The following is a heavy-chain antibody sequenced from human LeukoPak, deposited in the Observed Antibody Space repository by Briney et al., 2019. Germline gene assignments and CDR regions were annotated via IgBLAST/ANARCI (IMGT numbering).Heavy chain of an antibody. V-gene: IGHV3-64D*06. CDR2: ISSNGDNA. J-gene: IGHJ4*02. CDR3: VRRRTPPVHARYFDS. D-gene: IGHD4-23*01. CDR1: GFTFSSYS. Sequence: PGGSLRLSCSASGFTFSSYSMYWVRQAPGKGLEYVSGISSNGDNAYNADSVKGRFTISRDNSKNTLYLQMSSLRADDTAVYYCVRRRTPPVHARYFDSWGQGTLVTVSS.